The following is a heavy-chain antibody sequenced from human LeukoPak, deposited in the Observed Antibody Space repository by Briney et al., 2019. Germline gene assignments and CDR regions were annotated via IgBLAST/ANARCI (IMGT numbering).Heavy chain of an antibody. CDR1: GGSISSYY. Sequence: SETLSLTCTVSGGSISSYYWSWIRQPPGKGLEWIGYIYYSGSTNYNPSLKSRLTISVDTSKNHFSLKLSSVTAADTAVYYCASQDSSGYWTDYWGQGTLVTVSS. V-gene: IGHV4-59*01. J-gene: IGHJ4*02. CDR2: IYYSGST. D-gene: IGHD3-22*01. CDR3: ASQDSSGYWTDY.